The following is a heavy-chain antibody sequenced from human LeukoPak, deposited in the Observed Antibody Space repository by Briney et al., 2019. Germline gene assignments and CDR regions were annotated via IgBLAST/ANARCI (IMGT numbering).Heavy chain of an antibody. CDR2: VIPIFGTA. D-gene: IGHD3-10*01. CDR3: ARARVLSGSGSYYRPLEFDY. CDR1: GGTFSSYA. Sequence: SVKVSCKASGGTFSSYAISWVRQAPGQGLEWMGGVIPIFGTANYAQKFQGRVTITADESTSTAYMELSSLRSEDTAVYYCARARVLSGSGSYYRPLEFDYWGQGTLVTVSS. V-gene: IGHV1-69*13. J-gene: IGHJ4*02.